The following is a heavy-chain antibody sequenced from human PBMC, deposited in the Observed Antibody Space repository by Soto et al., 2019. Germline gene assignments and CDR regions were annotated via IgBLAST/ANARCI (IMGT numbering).Heavy chain of an antibody. V-gene: IGHV3-11*06. CDR2: ISGSSRYT. CDR1: GFNFSDHY. J-gene: IGHJ4*02. CDR3: ARHTSGWHYYDY. Sequence: VGSLRLSCAASGFNFSDHYMNWIRQAPGKGLEWVSYISGSSRYTNFADSVKGRFTISRDNAKNSLYLQMNSLRAEDTAVCYCARHTSGWHYYDYWGQGTPVTVSS. D-gene: IGHD6-19*01.